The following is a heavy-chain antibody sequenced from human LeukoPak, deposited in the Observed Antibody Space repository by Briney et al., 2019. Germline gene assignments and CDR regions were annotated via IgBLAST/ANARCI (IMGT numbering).Heavy chain of an antibody. Sequence: GGSLRLSCAASGFTFSSYAMSWVRQAPGKGLEWVSAISGSGGSTYYADSVKGRFTTSRDNSKNTLYLQMNSLRAEDTAVYYCAKKGQWLDIYYFDYWGQGTLVTVSS. CDR1: GFTFSSYA. CDR3: AKKGQWLDIYYFDY. CDR2: ISGSGGST. D-gene: IGHD6-19*01. J-gene: IGHJ4*02. V-gene: IGHV3-23*01.